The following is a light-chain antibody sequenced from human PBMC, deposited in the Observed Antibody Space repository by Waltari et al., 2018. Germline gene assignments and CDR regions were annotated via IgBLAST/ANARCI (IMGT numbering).Light chain of an antibody. CDR1: QDINNY. V-gene: IGKV1-33*01. J-gene: IGKJ5*01. CDR2: DAS. CDR3: QQYENLPLT. Sequence: DIQMTQTPSSLSASVGDRVTISCQASQDINNYLNWYQQKPGQAPKLLIYDASNLEIGVPSRFSGGGSGTDFTFIITSLQPEDIATYYCQQYENLPLTFGQGTRLEI.